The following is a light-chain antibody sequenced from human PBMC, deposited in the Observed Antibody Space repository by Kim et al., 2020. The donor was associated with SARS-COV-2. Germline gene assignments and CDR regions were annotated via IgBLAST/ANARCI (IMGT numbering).Light chain of an antibody. J-gene: IGLJ3*02. CDR3: QAWDTSTAV. V-gene: IGLV3-1*01. Sequence: SVSPGQTASISCSGDKLGDEFACWYQQKPGQSPVLVIYQDTKRPSGIPERFSGSNSGNTATLTISGTQEMDEADYYCQAWDTSTAVFGGGTQLTVL. CDR2: QDT. CDR1: KLGDEF.